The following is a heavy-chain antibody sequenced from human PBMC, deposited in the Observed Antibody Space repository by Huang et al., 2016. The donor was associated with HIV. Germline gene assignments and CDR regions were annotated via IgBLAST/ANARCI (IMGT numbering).Heavy chain of an antibody. CDR3: ARALLLFGLGSPLDF. CDR1: GYTFTTYH. Sequence: QVQLVQSGAEVKKPGASVTISCKASGYTFTTYHMHWVRQAPGQGLEWMGMIKPSGASTRYGQTFQGRVTMTSDTSTSTVYMELSSLTPEDTAVYYCARALLLFGLGSPLDFWGQGSLVTVSS. D-gene: IGHD3-10*01. V-gene: IGHV1-46*01. J-gene: IGHJ4*02. CDR2: IKPSGAST.